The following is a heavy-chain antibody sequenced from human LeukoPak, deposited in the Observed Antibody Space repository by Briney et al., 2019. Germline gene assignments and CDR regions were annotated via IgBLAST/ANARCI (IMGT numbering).Heavy chain of an antibody. V-gene: IGHV3-23*01. CDR2: ISGSGGST. Sequence: GGSLRLSCVASGFTFSNYAMSWVRQAPGKGLEWVSAISGSGGSTYYADSVKGRFTISRDNSKNTLYLQMNSLRAEDTAVYYCAKDFRPYCSGVFDPWGQGTLVTVSS. CDR3: AKDFRPYCSGVFDP. D-gene: IGHD2-15*01. CDR1: GFTFSNYA. J-gene: IGHJ5*02.